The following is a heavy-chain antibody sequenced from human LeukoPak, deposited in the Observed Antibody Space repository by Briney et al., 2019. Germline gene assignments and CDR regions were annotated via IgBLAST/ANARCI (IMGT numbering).Heavy chain of an antibody. CDR1: RYSFTSYW. D-gene: IGHD3-22*01. V-gene: IGHV5-51*01. Sequence: GESLKISCKGSRYSFTSYWIGWVRQMPGKGLEWMGIIYPGDSDTRYSPSFQGQVTISADKSISTAYLQWSSLKASDTAMYYCARLPYYYDSSGRPPLDYYYYMDVWGKGTTVTVSS. CDR2: IYPGDSDT. J-gene: IGHJ6*03. CDR3: ARLPYYYDSSGRPPLDYYYYMDV.